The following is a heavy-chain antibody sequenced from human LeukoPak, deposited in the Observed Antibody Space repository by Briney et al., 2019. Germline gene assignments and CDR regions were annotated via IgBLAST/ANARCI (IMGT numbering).Heavy chain of an antibody. CDR2: IYYSGST. D-gene: IGHD4-11*01. CDR3: ARMPTTVTTVYYYYGMDV. CDR1: GGSISSYY. J-gene: IGHJ6*02. Sequence: PSETLSLTCTVAGGSISSYYWSWVRQPPGKGLGWIGYIYYSGSTNYNPSLKSRVTISVDTSKNQFSLKLSSVTAADTAVYYCARMPTTVTTVYYYYGMDVWGQGTTVTVSS. V-gene: IGHV4-59*01.